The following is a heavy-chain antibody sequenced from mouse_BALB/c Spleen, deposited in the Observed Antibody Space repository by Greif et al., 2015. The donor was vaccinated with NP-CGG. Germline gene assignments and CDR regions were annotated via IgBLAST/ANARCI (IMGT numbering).Heavy chain of an antibody. Sequence: VQGVESGPDLVAPSQSLSITCTVSGFSLTSYGVHWVRQPPGKGLEWLVVIWSDGSTTYNSALKSRLSISKDNSKSXVFLKMNSLQTDDTAMYYCARHHYGSSYYYAMDYWGQGTSVTVSS. V-gene: IGHV2-6-2*01. CDR3: ARHHYGSSYYYAMDY. CDR2: IWSDGST. D-gene: IGHD1-1*01. J-gene: IGHJ4*01. CDR1: GFSLTSYG.